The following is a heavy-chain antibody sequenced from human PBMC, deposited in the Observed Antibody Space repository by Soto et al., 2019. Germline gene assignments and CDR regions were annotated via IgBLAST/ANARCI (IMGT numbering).Heavy chain of an antibody. J-gene: IGHJ4*02. CDR3: ARDGAMTGVFDY. CDR1: GFTFNTFG. Sequence: EVQLVESGGVLAQPGGSLRLSCAASGFTFNTFGMNWVRQAPGKGLEWISYISVTSTTKHYADSVKGRFAISRDNAKNSLYLEMDSLRVEDTAVYYCARDGAMTGVFDYWGPGTVVTVSS. D-gene: IGHD3-9*01. V-gene: IGHV3-48*01. CDR2: ISVTSTTK.